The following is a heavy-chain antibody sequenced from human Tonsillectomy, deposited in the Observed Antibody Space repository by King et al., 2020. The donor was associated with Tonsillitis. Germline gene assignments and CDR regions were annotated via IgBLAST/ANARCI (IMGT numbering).Heavy chain of an antibody. CDR2: RSDDGSNK. Sequence: GKRGEEGGGGGKEGRERRREGEDEGGKGRREGRNWGRQARGKGGEWGGGRSDDGSNKYYAEAVKGRFTISRDNSKNTLYLQMNSLRAEDTAVYYCAKTGDDSESGSYFLDYWGQGTLVTVSS. CDR3: AKTGDDSESGSYFLDY. D-gene: IGHD1-26*01. J-gene: IGHJ4*02. V-gene: IGHV3-30*18. CDR1: GGKGRREG.